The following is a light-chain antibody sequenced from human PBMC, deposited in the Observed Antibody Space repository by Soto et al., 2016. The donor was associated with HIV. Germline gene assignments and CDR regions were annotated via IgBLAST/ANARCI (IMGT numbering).Light chain of an antibody. CDR3: QVWDSXNDPWV. V-gene: IGLV3-21*02. Sequence: SYVVTQPPSVSVAPGQTARITCGGINIGSKSVHWYQQKPGQAPVLVIYDDRDRPSGIPERFSGSNSGSTATLTINRVEAEDEADFYCQVWDSXNDPWVFGGGTRLTVL. CDR1: NIGSKS. CDR2: DDR. J-gene: IGLJ3*02.